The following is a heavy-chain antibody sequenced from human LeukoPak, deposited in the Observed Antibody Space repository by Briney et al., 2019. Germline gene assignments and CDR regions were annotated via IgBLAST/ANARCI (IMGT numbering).Heavy chain of an antibody. D-gene: IGHD3-16*02. Sequence: RRASVKVSCKASGGTFSSYAISWVRQAPGQGLEWMGGIIPIFGTANYAQKFQGRVTITADESTSTAYMELSSLRSEDTAVYYCARVGGSRYDYVWGSYRYWAPEPYYFDYWGQGTLVTVSS. CDR1: GGTFSSYA. CDR2: IIPIFGTA. J-gene: IGHJ4*02. V-gene: IGHV1-69*13. CDR3: ARVGGSRYDYVWGSYRYWAPEPYYFDY.